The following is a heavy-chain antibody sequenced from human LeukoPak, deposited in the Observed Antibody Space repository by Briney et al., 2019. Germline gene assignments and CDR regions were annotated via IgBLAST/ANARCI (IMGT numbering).Heavy chain of an antibody. CDR2: IYWNSGSR. CDR1: GFTFDDYG. V-gene: IGHV3-20*04. D-gene: IGHD5-18*01. J-gene: IGHJ4*02. CDR3: AKGSGYSYGHLDY. Sequence: PGGSLRLSCAASGFTFDDYGMSWVRQAPGKGLEWVSYIYWNSGSRGYADSVKSRFTISRDNAKNSLYLQMNSLRAEDTAFYYCAKGSGYSYGHLDYWGQGTLVTVSS.